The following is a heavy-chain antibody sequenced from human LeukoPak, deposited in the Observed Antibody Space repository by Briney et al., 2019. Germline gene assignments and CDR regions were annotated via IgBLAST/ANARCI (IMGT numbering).Heavy chain of an antibody. CDR3: ARDPTTVAGTAWNWFDP. J-gene: IGHJ5*02. CDR2: INPNSGGT. CDR1: GYTFTGYY. Sequence: ASVKVSCKASGYTFTGYYMHWVRQAPGQGLEWMGWINPNSGGTNYAQKFQGRVTMTRDTSISTAYMELSRLRSDDTAVYYCARDPTTVAGTAWNWFDPWGQGTLVTVSS. V-gene: IGHV1-2*02. D-gene: IGHD6-19*01.